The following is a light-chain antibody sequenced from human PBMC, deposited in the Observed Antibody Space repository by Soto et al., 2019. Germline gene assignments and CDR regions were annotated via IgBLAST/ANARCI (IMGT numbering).Light chain of an antibody. CDR3: SSYTTSGTPYV. V-gene: IGLV2-14*01. Sequence: QSALTQPASVSGSPGQSITISCTGTSSDVGGYNYVSWSQQHPGKAPKLIIYDVNDRPSGFSNRFSGSKSGNTASLTISGLQAEDEADYYCSSYTTSGTPYVFGTGTKLTVL. CDR1: SSDVGGYNY. CDR2: DVN. J-gene: IGLJ1*01.